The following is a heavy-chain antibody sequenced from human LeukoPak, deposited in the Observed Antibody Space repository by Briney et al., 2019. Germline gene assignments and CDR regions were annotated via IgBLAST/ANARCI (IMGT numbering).Heavy chain of an antibody. CDR1: GGSISSYY. J-gene: IGHJ6*03. Sequence: SETLSLTCTVSGGSISSYYWSWIRQPPGKGLEWIGYIHYSGSTHYNPSLKSRVTISVDTSKNQFSLKLSSVTAADTAVYYCARTTEGYCRSTSCYDFSYSYYMDVWGKGTTVTISS. CDR3: ARTTEGYCRSTSCYDFSYSYYMDV. V-gene: IGHV4-59*01. D-gene: IGHD2-2*01. CDR2: IHYSGST.